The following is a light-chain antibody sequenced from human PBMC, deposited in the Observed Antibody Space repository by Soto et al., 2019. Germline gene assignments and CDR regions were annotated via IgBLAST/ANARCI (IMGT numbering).Light chain of an antibody. CDR1: SSDVGSYNY. J-gene: IGLJ1*01. CDR3: NSCTGSSTPYV. V-gene: IGLV2-14*03. CDR2: DVS. Sequence: QSVLTQPASVSGSPGQSITISCTGTSSDVGSYNYVSWYQQHPGKAPKLMIYDVSNRPSGVSDRFSGSKSGNTASLTISGLQAEDEADYYCNSCTGSSTPYVFGTGTKLTVL.